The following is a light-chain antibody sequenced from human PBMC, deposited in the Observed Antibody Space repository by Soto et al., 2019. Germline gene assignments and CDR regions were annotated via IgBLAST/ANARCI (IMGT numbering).Light chain of an antibody. CDR1: QSINSW. Sequence: DIQMTQSPSTLSASVGDRVTINYRASQSINSWLAWYQQKPGTAPKLLIYKASSLESGVPSRFSGSGSETEFTLTISSLQPDDFASYYCQQYRTNSAFGQGTKVEIK. V-gene: IGKV1-5*03. CDR3: QQYRTNSA. CDR2: KAS. J-gene: IGKJ1*01.